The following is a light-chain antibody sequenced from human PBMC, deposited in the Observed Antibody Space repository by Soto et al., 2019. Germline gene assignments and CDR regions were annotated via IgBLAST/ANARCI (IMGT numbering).Light chain of an antibody. CDR2: EGN. V-gene: IGLV2-23*01. J-gene: IGLJ1*01. CDR1: NTDFGNNNL. CDR3: CSYVGARTYV. Sequence: QSVLTQPASVSGSPGQSITISCTGNNTDFGNNNLVSWFQQHPGKAPKLIIYEGNRRPSGVSGRFSGSKSGNTASLTISGLQAEDEADYYCCSYVGARTYVFGSGAKLTVL.